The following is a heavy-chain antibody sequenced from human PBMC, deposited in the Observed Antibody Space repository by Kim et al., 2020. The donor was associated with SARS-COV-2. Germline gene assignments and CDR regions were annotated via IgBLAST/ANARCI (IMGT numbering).Heavy chain of an antibody. CDR3: ARGGEYSYGHAGVYNWFDP. J-gene: IGHJ5*02. Sequence: ASVKVSCKASGYTFTSYYMHWVRQAPGQGLEWMGIINPSGGSTSYAQKFQGRVTMTRDTSTSTVYMELSSLRSEDTAVYYCARGGEYSYGHAGVYNWFDPWGQGTLVTVSS. CDR2: INPSGGST. V-gene: IGHV1-46*01. CDR1: GYTFTSYY. D-gene: IGHD5-18*01.